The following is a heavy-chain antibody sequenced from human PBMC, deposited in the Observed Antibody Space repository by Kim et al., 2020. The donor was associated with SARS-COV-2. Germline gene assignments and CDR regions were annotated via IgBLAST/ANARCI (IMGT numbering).Heavy chain of an antibody. CDR1: GGSFSGYY. D-gene: IGHD3-16*02. J-gene: IGHJ6*02. CDR3: ARGRKIVVHYYYYGMDV. CDR2: INHSGST. V-gene: IGHV4-34*01. Sequence: SETLSLTCAVYGGSFSGYYWSWIRQPPGKGLEWIGEINHSGSTNYNPSLKSRVTISVDTSKNQFSLKLSSVTAADTAVYYCARGRKIVVHYYYYGMDVWGQGTTVTVSS.